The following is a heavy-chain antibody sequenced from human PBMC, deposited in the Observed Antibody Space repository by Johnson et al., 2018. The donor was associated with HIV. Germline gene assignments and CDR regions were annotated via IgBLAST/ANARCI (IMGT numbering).Heavy chain of an antibody. V-gene: IGHV3-30*03. D-gene: IGHD3-22*01. Sequence: VQLVESGGGVVQPGRSLRLSCAASGFTFSSYGMHWVHQAPGKGLEWVAVISYDGSNKYYADSVRGRFTISRDSSKSALYLQMNSLRAEDTAVYYCARDRGTMIVVGSAFDIWGQGTRVTVSS. J-gene: IGHJ3*02. CDR3: ARDRGTMIVVGSAFDI. CDR1: GFTFSSYG. CDR2: ISYDGSNK.